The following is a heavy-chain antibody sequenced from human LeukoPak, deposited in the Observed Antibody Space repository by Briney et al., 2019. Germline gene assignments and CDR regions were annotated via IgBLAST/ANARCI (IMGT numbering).Heavy chain of an antibody. J-gene: IGHJ6*03. CDR2: ISGSGGST. CDR1: GFTFSSYA. V-gene: IGHV3-23*01. Sequence: GGSLRLSCAASGFTFSSYAMSWVRQAPGKGLEWVSAISGSGGSTYYADSVKGRFTISRDNSKNTLYLQMNSLRAEDTAVYYCVKVAHYDFWSGPDYYMDVWGKGTTVTVSS. D-gene: IGHD3-3*01. CDR3: VKVAHYDFWSGPDYYMDV.